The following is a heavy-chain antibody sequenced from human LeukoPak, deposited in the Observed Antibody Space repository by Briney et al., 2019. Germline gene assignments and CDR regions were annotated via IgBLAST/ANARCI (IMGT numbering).Heavy chain of an antibody. CDR3: AREAGDGSGSYDY. D-gene: IGHD3-10*01. V-gene: IGHV1-2*06. J-gene: IGHJ4*02. CDR1: GYTFTGFY. CDR2: VDPRNGVT. Sequence: ASVKASCKTSGYTFTGFYTHWVRQAPGQGLEWMGRVDPRNGVTIYAQMFQGRVTMTRDTSISTAYIEMSTLTSDDTALYYCAREAGDGSGSYDYWGQGTLVSVSS.